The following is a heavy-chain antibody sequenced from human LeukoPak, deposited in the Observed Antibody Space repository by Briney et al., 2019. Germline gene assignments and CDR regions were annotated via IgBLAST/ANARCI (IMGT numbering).Heavy chain of an antibody. Sequence: PGGSLRLSFAASGFTFSSYEMNWVRQAPGKGLEWVSYISSSGSTIYYADSVKGRFTISRDNAKNSLYLQMNSLRAEDTAVYYCARGEVYYYDSSGYSHYWGQGTLVTVSS. J-gene: IGHJ4*02. CDR2: ISSSGSTI. CDR1: GFTFSSYE. CDR3: ARGEVYYYDSSGYSHY. D-gene: IGHD3-22*01. V-gene: IGHV3-48*03.